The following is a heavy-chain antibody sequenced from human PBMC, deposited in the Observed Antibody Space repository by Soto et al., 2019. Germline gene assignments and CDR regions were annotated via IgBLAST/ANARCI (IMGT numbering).Heavy chain of an antibody. V-gene: IGHV3-23*01. J-gene: IGHJ4*02. D-gene: IGHD3-10*01. Sequence: EVQLLESGGGLVQPGGSLRLSCAAYGFTFSSYAMSWVRQAPGKGLEWVSAISGSGGSTYYADSVKGRFTISRDNSKNTLYLQMNSLRAEDTPVYYCAKASGWFGEFDYWRQGTLVTVSS. CDR3: AKASGWFGEFDY. CDR2: ISGSGGST. CDR1: GFTFSSYA.